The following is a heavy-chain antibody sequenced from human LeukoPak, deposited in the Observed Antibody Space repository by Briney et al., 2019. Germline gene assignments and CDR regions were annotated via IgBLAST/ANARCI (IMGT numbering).Heavy chain of an antibody. CDR2: IYHSGST. Sequence: PSETLSLTCTVSGGSISSYYWSWIRQPPGKGLEWIGYIYHSGSTNYNPSLKSRVTISVDTSKNQFSLKLSSVTAADTAVYYCARLQWLAYYFDYWGQGTLVTVSS. CDR1: GGSISSYY. CDR3: ARLQWLAYYFDY. D-gene: IGHD6-19*01. J-gene: IGHJ4*02. V-gene: IGHV4-59*01.